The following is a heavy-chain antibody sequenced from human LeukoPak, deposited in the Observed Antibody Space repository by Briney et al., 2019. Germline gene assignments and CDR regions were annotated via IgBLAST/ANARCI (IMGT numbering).Heavy chain of an antibody. CDR2: IYYSGST. J-gene: IGHJ5*02. CDR3: ARDRRRGPRGSGFDP. D-gene: IGHD5-12*01. Sequence: SETLSLTCTVSGGSISSSSYYWGWIRQPPGKGLEWIGSIYYSGSTYYNPSLKSRVTISVDTSKNQFSLKLSSVTAADTAVYYCARDRRRGPRGSGFDPWGQGTLVTVSS. V-gene: IGHV4-39*07. CDR1: GGSISSSSYY.